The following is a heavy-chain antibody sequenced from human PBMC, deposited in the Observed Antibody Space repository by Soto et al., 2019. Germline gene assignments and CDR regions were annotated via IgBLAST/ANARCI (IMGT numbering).Heavy chain of an antibody. D-gene: IGHD3-22*01. CDR1: GYTFTGYY. Sequence: ASVNGSCKASGYTFTGYYMHWVRQAPGQGLEWMGWINPNSGGTNYAQKFQGWVTMTRDTSISTAYMELSRLRSDDTAVYYCAREYYDSSGYYGGYYYYYGMDVWGQGTTVTVSS. CDR2: INPNSGGT. V-gene: IGHV1-2*04. CDR3: AREYYDSSGYYGGYYYYYGMDV. J-gene: IGHJ6*02.